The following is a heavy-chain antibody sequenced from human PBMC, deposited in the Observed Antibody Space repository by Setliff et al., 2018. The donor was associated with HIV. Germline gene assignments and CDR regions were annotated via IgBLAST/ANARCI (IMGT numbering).Heavy chain of an antibody. CDR2: THHSGST. CDR3: ARMYSGYDWSPAGARTRYYMDV. J-gene: IGHJ6*03. V-gene: IGHV4-34*01. CDR1: GGSLSGDY. Sequence: PSETLSLTCAVYGGSLSGDYWSWIRQPPGKGLEWIGETHHSGSTNYNPSLKSRVTISVDTSKNQFSLKLSSVTAADTAVYYCARMYSGYDWSPAGARTRYYMDVWGKGTTVTVSS. D-gene: IGHD5-12*01.